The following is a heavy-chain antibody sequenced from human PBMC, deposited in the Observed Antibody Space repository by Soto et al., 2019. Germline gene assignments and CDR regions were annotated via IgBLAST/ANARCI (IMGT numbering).Heavy chain of an antibody. CDR3: AKDVTIAAYGLGYYFDY. D-gene: IGHD6-13*01. V-gene: IGHV3-23*01. CDR1: GFLFNNYA. J-gene: IGHJ4*02. CDR2: VSGSGDAT. Sequence: EGQLLESGGGLVQPGGSLRLSCAASGFLFNNYAVSWVRQAPGKGLEWVSSVSGSGDATYSADPFKGRFTISRDNSRNTLYLQMNSLRADDTAIYYCAKDVTIAAYGLGYYFDYWGQGTLVTVSS.